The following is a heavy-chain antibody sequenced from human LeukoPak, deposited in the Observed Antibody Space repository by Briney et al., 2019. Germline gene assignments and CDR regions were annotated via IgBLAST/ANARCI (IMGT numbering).Heavy chain of an antibody. D-gene: IGHD1-26*01. CDR3: ATASGSQYAEYFQH. Sequence: PGGSLRLSCAAYGFSFSTYAMTWLRQAPGKGLEYVSAITSNGGSTYYANSVKGRFIISRDNSKNTLYLQLGSLRADDMAMYYCATASGSQYAEYFQHWGQGTLVTVSS. CDR2: ITSNGGST. V-gene: IGHV3-64*01. CDR1: GFSFSTYA. J-gene: IGHJ1*01.